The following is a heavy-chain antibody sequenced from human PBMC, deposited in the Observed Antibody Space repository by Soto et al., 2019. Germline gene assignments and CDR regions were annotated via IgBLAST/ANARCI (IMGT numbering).Heavy chain of an antibody. V-gene: IGHV1-8*01. J-gene: IGHJ6*03. Sequence: ASVKVSCKASGYTFTSYDINWVRQATGQGLEWMGWMNPNSGNTGYAQKFQGRVTMTRNTSISTAYMELSSLRSEDTAVYYCARVTKRWQQLARCYYMDVWGKGTTVTVSS. CDR1: GYTFTSYD. D-gene: IGHD6-13*01. CDR2: MNPNSGNT. CDR3: ARVTKRWQQLARCYYMDV.